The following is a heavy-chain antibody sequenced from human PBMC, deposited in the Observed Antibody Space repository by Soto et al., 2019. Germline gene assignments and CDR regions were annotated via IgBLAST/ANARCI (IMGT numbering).Heavy chain of an antibody. CDR2: IYSGGST. D-gene: IGHD5-18*01. CDR3: ARHDVDTALAMDY. CDR1: GFTVSSNY. Sequence: GGSLRLSCAASGFTVSSNYMSWVRQAPGKGLEWVSVIYSGGSTYYADSVKGRFTISRHNSKNTLNLQMNSLRVEDTAVYYCARHDVDTALAMDYWGRGTLVTVSS. J-gene: IGHJ4*02. V-gene: IGHV3-53*04.